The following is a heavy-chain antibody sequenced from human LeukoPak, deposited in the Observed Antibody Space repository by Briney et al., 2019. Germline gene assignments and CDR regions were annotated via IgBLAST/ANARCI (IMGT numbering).Heavy chain of an antibody. CDR1: GFTFSDYY. J-gene: IGHJ4*02. CDR2: ISSSSSYT. Sequence: GGSVRLSCAASGFTFSDYYMSWIRQAPGKGLEWVSYISSSSSYTNYADSVKGRFTISRDNAKNSLYLQMNSLGAEDTAVYYCARPAGYSGYDWFDYWGQGTLVTVSS. D-gene: IGHD5-12*01. V-gene: IGHV3-11*06. CDR3: ARPAGYSGYDWFDY.